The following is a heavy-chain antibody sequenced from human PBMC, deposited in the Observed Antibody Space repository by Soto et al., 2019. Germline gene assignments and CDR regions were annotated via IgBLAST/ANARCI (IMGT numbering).Heavy chain of an antibody. D-gene: IGHD6-13*01. CDR2: IVPLFGTT. Sequence: QAQLVQSGAELKKPGSSVKVSCKASGGNFSSYAISWLRQAPGQGLEWMGGIVPLFGTTNYAQKFKGRLMITADGSKTTAYMELSSLRFEDTAVYYWARARGLSWYNWFDPWGQGSPVTVSS. CDR1: GGNFSSYA. J-gene: IGHJ5*02. CDR3: ARARGLSWYNWFDP. V-gene: IGHV1-69*01.